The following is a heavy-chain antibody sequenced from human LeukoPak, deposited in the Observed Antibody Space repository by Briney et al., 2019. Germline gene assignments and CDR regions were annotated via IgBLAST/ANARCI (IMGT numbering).Heavy chain of an antibody. V-gene: IGHV3-23*01. Sequence: GGSLRLSCAASGFTFSSYWMHWVRQAPGKGLEWVSAISGSGGSTYYADSVKGRFTISRDNSKNTLYLQMNSLRAEDTAVYYCAKEKQWLRSYDYWGQGTLVTVSS. D-gene: IGHD6-19*01. CDR3: AKEKQWLRSYDY. J-gene: IGHJ4*02. CDR2: ISGSGGST. CDR1: GFTFSSYW.